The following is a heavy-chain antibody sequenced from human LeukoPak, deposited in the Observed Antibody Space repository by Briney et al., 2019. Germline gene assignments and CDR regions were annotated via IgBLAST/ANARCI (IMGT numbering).Heavy chain of an antibody. V-gene: IGHV1-18*01. CDR2: ISAYNGNT. Sequence: GASVKVPCXASGYTFTSYGISWVRLAPGQGLEWMGWISAYNGNTNYAQKLQGRVTMTTDTSTSTAYMELRSLRSDDTAVYYCARSPTMVRRVIITHYPDWFDPWGQGTLVTVSS. D-gene: IGHD3-10*01. CDR1: GYTFTSYG. J-gene: IGHJ5*02. CDR3: ARSPTMVRRVIITHYPDWFDP.